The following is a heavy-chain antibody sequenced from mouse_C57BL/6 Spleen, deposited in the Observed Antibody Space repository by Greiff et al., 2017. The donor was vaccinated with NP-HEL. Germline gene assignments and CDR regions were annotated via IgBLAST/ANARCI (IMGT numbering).Heavy chain of an antibody. Sequence: VQLQQSDAELVKPGASVKISCKVSGYTFTDHTIHWMKQRPEQGLEWIGYIYPRDGSTKYNEKFNGKATLTADKSSSTAYMQLNSLTSADSAVYFCAREPYYYGSSANYFDYWGQGTTLTVSS. D-gene: IGHD1-1*01. CDR3: AREPYYYGSSANYFDY. J-gene: IGHJ2*01. CDR2: IYPRDGST. V-gene: IGHV1-78*01. CDR1: GYTFTDHT.